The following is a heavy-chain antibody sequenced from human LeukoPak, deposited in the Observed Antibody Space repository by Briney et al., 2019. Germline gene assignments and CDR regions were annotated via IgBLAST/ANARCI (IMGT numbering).Heavy chain of an antibody. CDR3: ARRRRNFYFDP. Sequence: GGSLRLSCAASGFTFSDYYMSWIRQAPGKGLEWVSYISSSGSTIYYADSVKGRFTISRDNAKNSLYLQMNSPRAEDTAVYYCARRRRNFYFDPWGQGTLVTVSS. V-gene: IGHV3-11*01. J-gene: IGHJ5*02. CDR1: GFTFSDYY. CDR2: ISSSGSTI. D-gene: IGHD3-9*01.